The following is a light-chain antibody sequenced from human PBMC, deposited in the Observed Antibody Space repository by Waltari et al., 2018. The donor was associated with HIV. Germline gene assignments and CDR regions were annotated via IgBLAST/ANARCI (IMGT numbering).Light chain of an antibody. V-gene: IGLV1-44*01. CDR3: ATWDDSLNGVL. J-gene: IGLJ2*01. CDR2: SNN. CDR1: SSNIGSNI. Sequence: HSVLPQPPSTSEPPGQRVTISCSGSSSNIGSNIVNWYQQLPGTAPKLLIYSNNPGPSGFPDGFSVSKAGASAALDIRVLQSEDEADYYCATWDDSLNGVLFGGGTKLTVL.